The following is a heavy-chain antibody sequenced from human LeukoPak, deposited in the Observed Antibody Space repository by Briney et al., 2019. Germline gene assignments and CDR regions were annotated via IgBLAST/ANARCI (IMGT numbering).Heavy chain of an antibody. CDR3: AHNSDDIVATIWSFDY. CDR2: IYWNDDK. V-gene: IGHV2-5*01. CDR1: GFSLSTSGVG. J-gene: IGHJ4*02. D-gene: IGHD5-12*01. Sequence: SGPTLVNPTQTLTLTCTFSGFSLSTSGVGVGWIRQPPGKALEWLALIYWNDDKRYSPSLKSRLTITKDTSKNQVVLTMTNMDPVDTATYYCAHNSDDIVATIWSFDYWGQGTLVTVSS.